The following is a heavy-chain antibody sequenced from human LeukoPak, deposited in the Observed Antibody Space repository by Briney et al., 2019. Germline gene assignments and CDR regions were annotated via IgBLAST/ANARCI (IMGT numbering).Heavy chain of an antibody. D-gene: IGHD3-10*01. V-gene: IGHV3-7*01. CDR1: GLTFSSYT. CDR3: ARGSGSYYYYYGMDV. Sequence: PGGSLRLSCAASGLTFSSYTMHWVRQAPGKGLEWVANIKQDGSEKYYVDSVKGRFTISRDNAKNSLYLQMNSLRAEDTAVYYCARGSGSYYYYYGMDVWGQGTTVTVSS. CDR2: IKQDGSEK. J-gene: IGHJ6*02.